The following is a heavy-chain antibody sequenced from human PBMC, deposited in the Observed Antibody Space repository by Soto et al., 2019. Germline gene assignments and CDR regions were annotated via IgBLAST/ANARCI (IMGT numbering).Heavy chain of an antibody. V-gene: IGHV3-30-3*01. CDR3: ARVRIQRGYPDSLDI. J-gene: IGHJ6*02. Sequence: GGSLRLSCAASGFTFSSYAMHWVRQAPGKGLEWVAVISYDGSNKYYADSVKGRFTISRDNSKNTLCLQMNSLRAEDTAVYYCARVRIQRGYPDSLDIWGQGTTVTFSS. D-gene: IGHD5-18*01. CDR1: GFTFSSYA. CDR2: ISYDGSNK.